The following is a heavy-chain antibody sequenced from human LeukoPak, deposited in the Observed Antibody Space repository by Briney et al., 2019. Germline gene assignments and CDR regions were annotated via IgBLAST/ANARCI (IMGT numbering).Heavy chain of an antibody. J-gene: IGHJ4*02. D-gene: IGHD1-26*01. CDR2: INHSGST. CDR1: GGSIRSSYYY. CDR3: ARVEGATSFDY. V-gene: IGHV4-39*07. Sequence: SETLSLTCTVSGGSIRSSYYYWGWIRQPPGKGLEWIGEINHSGSTNYNPSLKSRVTISVDTSKNQFSLKLSSVTAADTAVYYCARVEGATSFDYWGQGTLVTVSS.